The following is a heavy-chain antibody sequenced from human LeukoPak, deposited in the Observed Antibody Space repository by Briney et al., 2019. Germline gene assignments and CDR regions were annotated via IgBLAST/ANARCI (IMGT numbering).Heavy chain of an antibody. CDR1: GGSISSGGYY. V-gene: IGHV4-31*03. D-gene: IGHD6-13*01. Sequence: SETLSLTCTVSGGSISSGGYYWSWIRQHPGKGLEWIGYIYYSGSTYYNPSLKSRVTISVDTSKNQFSLKLSSVTAADTAVYYCARASGAGEQQLVLGYWGQGTLVTVSS. CDR3: ARASGAGEQQLVLGY. J-gene: IGHJ4*02. CDR2: IYYSGST.